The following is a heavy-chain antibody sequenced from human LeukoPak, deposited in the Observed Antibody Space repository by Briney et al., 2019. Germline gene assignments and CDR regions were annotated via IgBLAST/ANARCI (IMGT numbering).Heavy chain of an antibody. CDR1: GGTFSSYA. CDR2: IISIFGTA. CDR3: AREGYCSGGSCYPGAFDI. J-gene: IGHJ3*02. Sequence: SVKVSCKASGGTFSSYAISWVRQAPGQGLEWMGRIISIFGTANYAQKFQGRVTITTDESTSTAYMELSSLRSEDTAVYYCAREGYCSGGSCYPGAFDIWGQGTMVTVSS. D-gene: IGHD2-15*01. V-gene: IGHV1-69*05.